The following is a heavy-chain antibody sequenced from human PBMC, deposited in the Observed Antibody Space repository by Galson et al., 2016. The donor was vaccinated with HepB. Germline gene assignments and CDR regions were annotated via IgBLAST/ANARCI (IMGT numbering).Heavy chain of an antibody. CDR1: DGSISSYF. CDR2: IYKSGST. Sequence: SETLSLTCNISDGSISSYFWSWIRQSPGKGLEWIGYIYKSGSTNYSPSLKSRVTVSVDTSKNQFSLKLRSVTSADTAVYYCARGLTGTPYFDFWGQGALVTVSS. D-gene: IGHD3-9*01. CDR3: ARGLTGTPYFDF. J-gene: IGHJ4*02. V-gene: IGHV4-59*01.